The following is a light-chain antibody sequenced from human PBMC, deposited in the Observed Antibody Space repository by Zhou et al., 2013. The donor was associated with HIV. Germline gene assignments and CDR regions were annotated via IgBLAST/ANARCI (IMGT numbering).Light chain of an antibody. V-gene: IGKV3-15*01. J-gene: IGKJ1*01. CDR2: DAS. Sequence: EIVMAQSPVTLSVSPGARATLSCRASQTVNNNLAWYQQKPGQAPRLLIYDASTRATDIPDRFSGSGSGTEFTLTISSLQSEDFAVYYCQQYGSSPWTFGQGTKVEIK. CDR1: QTVNNN. CDR3: QQYGSSPWT.